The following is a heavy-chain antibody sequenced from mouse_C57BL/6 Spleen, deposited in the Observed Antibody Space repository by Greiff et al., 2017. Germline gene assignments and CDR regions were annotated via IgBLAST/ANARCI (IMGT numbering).Heavy chain of an antibody. CDR1: GFTFSDAW. Sequence: EVQLVESGGGLVQPGGSMKLSCAASGFTFSDAWMDWVRQSPEKGLEWVAEIRNKANNHATYYAESVKGRFTISRDDSKSSVYLQMNSLRAEDTGIYYCTRRDGYSHFEYWGQGTTLTVSS. J-gene: IGHJ2*01. D-gene: IGHD2-3*01. CDR2: IRNKANNHAT. V-gene: IGHV6-6*01. CDR3: TRRDGYSHFEY.